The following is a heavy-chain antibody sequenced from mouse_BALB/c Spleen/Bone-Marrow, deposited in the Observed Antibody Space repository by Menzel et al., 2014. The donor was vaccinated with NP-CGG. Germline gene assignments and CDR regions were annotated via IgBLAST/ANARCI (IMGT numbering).Heavy chain of an antibody. J-gene: IGHJ4*01. Sequence: EVKLLESGPSLVKPSQTLSLTCSVTGDSITSGYWNWIRKFPGNKLEYMGYISYSGSTYYNPSLKSRISITRDTSKNQYYLQLNSVTTEDTATDYCARWGGYGNYDAMDYWGQGTSVTVSS. CDR1: GDSITSGY. CDR3: ARWGGYGNYDAMDY. CDR2: ISYSGST. V-gene: IGHV3-8*02. D-gene: IGHD2-10*02.